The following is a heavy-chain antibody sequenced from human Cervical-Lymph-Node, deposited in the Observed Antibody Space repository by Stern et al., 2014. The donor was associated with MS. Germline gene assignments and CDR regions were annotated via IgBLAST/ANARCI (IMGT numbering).Heavy chain of an antibody. CDR3: ARVGDSSSWYQDAFDI. Sequence: QLQLQESGPGLPPPPPPLPLTSPASGGPLSSYYWSWIRQPPRKGLEWIGYVYYSGSTNYNPSLKSRVTISVDTSKNQFSLKLSSVTAADTAVYYCARVGDSSSWYQDAFDIWGQGTMVTVSS. CDR1: GGPLSSYY. V-gene: IGHV4-59*07. CDR2: VYYSGST. D-gene: IGHD6-13*01. J-gene: IGHJ3*02.